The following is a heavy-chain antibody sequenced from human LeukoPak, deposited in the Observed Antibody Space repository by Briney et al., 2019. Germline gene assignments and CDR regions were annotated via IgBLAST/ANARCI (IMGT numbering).Heavy chain of an antibody. CDR1: GGTFSSYA. V-gene: IGHV1-69*04. D-gene: IGHD3-3*01. CDR3: ARERGYYDFWSGYSGSDAFDI. Sequence: SVKVSCKASGGTFSSYAISWVRQAPGQGLEWMGRIIPILGIANYAQKFQGRVTITADKSTSTAYMELSSLRSEDTAVYYCARERGYYDFWSGYSGSDAFDIWGQGTMITVSS. J-gene: IGHJ3*02. CDR2: IIPILGIA.